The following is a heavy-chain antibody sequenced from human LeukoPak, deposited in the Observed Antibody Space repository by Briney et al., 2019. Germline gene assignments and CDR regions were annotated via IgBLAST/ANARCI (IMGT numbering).Heavy chain of an antibody. V-gene: IGHV3-30*18. CDR3: AKAYDTTGYYSMGY. CDR2: ISYDGSM. D-gene: IGHD3-22*01. J-gene: IGHJ4*02. Sequence: PGGSLRLSCAASGFTFSTYGMHWVRQAPGKGLEWVAVISYDGSMHYADSVKGRFTLSRDKAKNTLYLQMKSLRAEDTAMYYCAKAYDTTGYYSMGYWGQGTLVTVSS. CDR1: GFTFSTYG.